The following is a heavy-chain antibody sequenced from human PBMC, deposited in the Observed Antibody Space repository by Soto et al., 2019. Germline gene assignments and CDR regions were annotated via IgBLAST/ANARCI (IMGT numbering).Heavy chain of an antibody. Sequence: GGSLRLSCAASGFTLTRYSMNGFRQAPGKGLEWVSSISSTTNYIYYADSMKGRFTVSRDNAKNSVYLEMNSLSAEDTAVYYCARESEDLTSNFDYWGQGTLVTVSS. CDR2: ISSTTNYI. V-gene: IGHV3-21*01. CDR3: ARESEDLTSNFDY. J-gene: IGHJ4*02. CDR1: GFTLTRYS.